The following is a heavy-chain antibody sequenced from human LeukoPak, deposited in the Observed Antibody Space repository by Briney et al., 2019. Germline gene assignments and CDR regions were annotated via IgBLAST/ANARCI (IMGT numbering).Heavy chain of an antibody. Sequence: ASVKVSCKASGYTFTDYYIHWVRQAPGQGLEWMGRINPNSGGTNYAQKFQGRVTMTRGTSISTAYMELSRLRSDDTAVYYCARPSHRIRTFDYWGQGTLVTVSS. CDR2: INPNSGGT. J-gene: IGHJ4*02. D-gene: IGHD1-1*01. V-gene: IGHV1-2*06. CDR3: ARPSHRIRTFDY. CDR1: GYTFTDYY.